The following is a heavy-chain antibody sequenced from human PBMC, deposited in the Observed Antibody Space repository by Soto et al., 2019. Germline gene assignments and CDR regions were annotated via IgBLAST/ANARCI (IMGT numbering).Heavy chain of an antibody. Sequence: SGPTRVNPTQTLTLTCTFSGFSLSTNGMCVSWIRQPPGKALEWLALINWDDEKFYTTSLRTRLTISKDTSNNQVVLTVTNMDPVDTATYYCARIKGPYDAFDIWGQGTMVTVSS. V-gene: IGHV2-70*01. CDR3: ARIKGPYDAFDI. CDR2: INWDDEK. J-gene: IGHJ3*02. CDR1: GFSLSTNGMC.